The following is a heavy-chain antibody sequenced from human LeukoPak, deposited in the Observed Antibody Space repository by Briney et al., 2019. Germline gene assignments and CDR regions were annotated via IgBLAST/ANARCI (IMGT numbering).Heavy chain of an antibody. D-gene: IGHD6-19*01. Sequence: GASVKVSCKASEYTFTKYAIHWVRQAPGQRLEWMGWIDAGNGKTKYSQNFQGRVTISRDTSASTAYMELSSLRSEDTGVYYCARGHRERSGWYYFDYWGQGTVVTVSS. CDR3: ARGHRERSGWYYFDY. J-gene: IGHJ4*02. CDR1: EYTFTKYA. CDR2: IDAGNGKT. V-gene: IGHV1-3*01.